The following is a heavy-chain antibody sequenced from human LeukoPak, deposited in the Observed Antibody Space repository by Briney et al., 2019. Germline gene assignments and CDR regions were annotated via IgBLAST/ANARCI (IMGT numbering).Heavy chain of an antibody. V-gene: IGHV3-21*01. D-gene: IGHD1-26*01. CDR2: ISSTNTYI. CDR1: GFTFNTYS. J-gene: IGHJ4*02. Sequence: GGSLRLSCAASGFTFNTYSMHWVRQAPGKGLEWVSSISSTNTYIYYADSVKGRFTIFRDSAKNSLYLQMNSLRAEDTAVYYGARDDERDYTNLVGATLDYWGRGTLVTVSS. CDR3: ARDDERDYTNLVGATLDY.